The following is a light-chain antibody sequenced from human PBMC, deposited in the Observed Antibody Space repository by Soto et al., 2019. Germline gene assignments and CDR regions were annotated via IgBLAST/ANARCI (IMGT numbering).Light chain of an antibody. V-gene: IGKV1-8*01. Sequence: AIRMTQSPSSFSASTGDRVTITCRASQGISSYLAWYQQKPGKAPKLLISAVSTLQSGVPSRFSGSGSGTDFTLTISCLQYEDFASYYCQQYYTYPWTFGQGTKVEIK. J-gene: IGKJ1*01. CDR1: QGISSY. CDR3: QQYYTYPWT. CDR2: AVS.